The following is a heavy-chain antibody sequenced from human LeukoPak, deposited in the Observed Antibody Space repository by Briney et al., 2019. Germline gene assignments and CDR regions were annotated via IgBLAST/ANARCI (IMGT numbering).Heavy chain of an antibody. CDR3: AKDYYSSGYYYYAMDV. CDR2: ISWNSVSI. Sequence: GKSLRLSCEASGFTFDDYAMHWVRQAPGKGLEWVSGISWNSVSIDYADSVKGRFTIPRDNAKNSLYLQMNSLRAEDTALYYCAKDYYSSGYYYYAMDVWGRGTTVTVSS. D-gene: IGHD6-19*01. V-gene: IGHV3-9*01. J-gene: IGHJ6*02. CDR1: GFTFDDYA.